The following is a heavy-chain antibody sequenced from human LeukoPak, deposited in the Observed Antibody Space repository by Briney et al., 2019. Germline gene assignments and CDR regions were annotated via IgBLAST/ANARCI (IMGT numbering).Heavy chain of an antibody. CDR2: ISGSGGST. CDR3: AKDFSRFYYDSSGDY. J-gene: IGHJ4*02. V-gene: IGHV3-23*01. Sequence: PGGSLRLSCAASGFTFSSYAMSWVRQAPGKGPEWVSAISGSGGSTYYADSVKGRFTISRDNSKNTLYLQMNSLRAEDTAVYYCAKDFSRFYYDSSGDYWGQGTLVTVSS. CDR1: GFTFSSYA. D-gene: IGHD3-22*01.